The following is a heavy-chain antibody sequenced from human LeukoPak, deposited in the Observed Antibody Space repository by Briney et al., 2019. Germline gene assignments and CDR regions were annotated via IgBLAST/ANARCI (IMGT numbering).Heavy chain of an antibody. CDR1: GYTFTSYD. J-gene: IGHJ5*02. CDR2: INPNSGGT. Sequence: GASVKVSCKASGYTFTSYDINWVRQAPGQGLEWMGWINPNSGGTNYAQKFQGRVTMTRDTSISTAYMELSRLRSDDTAVYYCARVSVLRYFDWLFSNWFDPWGQGTLVTVSS. D-gene: IGHD3-9*01. V-gene: IGHV1-2*02. CDR3: ARVSVLRYFDWLFSNWFDP.